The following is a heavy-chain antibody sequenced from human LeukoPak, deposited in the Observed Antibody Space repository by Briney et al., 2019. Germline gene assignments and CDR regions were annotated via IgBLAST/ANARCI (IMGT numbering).Heavy chain of an antibody. CDR1: GGSFSGYY. CDR2: INHSGST. Sequence: PSETLSLTCAVYGGSFSGYYWSWIRQPPGKGLEWIGEINHSGSTNYNPSLKSRVTISVDTSKNQFSLKQSSVTAADTAVYYCARDSIDYDSSGYYYSNWSDPWGQGTLVTVSS. V-gene: IGHV4-34*01. CDR3: ARDSIDYDSSGYYYSNWSDP. D-gene: IGHD3-22*01. J-gene: IGHJ5*02.